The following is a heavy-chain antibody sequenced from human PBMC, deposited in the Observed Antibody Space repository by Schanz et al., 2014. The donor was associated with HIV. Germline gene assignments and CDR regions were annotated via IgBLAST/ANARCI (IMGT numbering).Heavy chain of an antibody. CDR3: RGYRFYYGVDF. CDR1: GFTFKTYW. CDR2: SRVKSDSYAT. J-gene: IGHJ6*02. D-gene: IGHD5-18*01. V-gene: IGHV3-72*01. Sequence: EGQLVESGGGLVQPGGSLRLSCAASGFTFKTYWMSWVRQAPGKGLEWVARSRVKSDSYATEYAASVTGRFTISRDDSKNSVYLQMNSLNIEDTAVYYCRGYRFYYGVDFWGQGTTVTVS.